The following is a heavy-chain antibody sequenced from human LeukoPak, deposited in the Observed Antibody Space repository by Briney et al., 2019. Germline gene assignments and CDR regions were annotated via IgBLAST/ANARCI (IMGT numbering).Heavy chain of an antibody. CDR2: ITSTGRYI. Sequence: GGSLRLSCAASGFNFIDYTMNWVRQAPGKGLEWVSSITSTGRYIFYADSLKGRFTISRDNAKKSLYLLTNSLRAEDTAVYYCARLRNVGGNPHPFNVWGQGTTATVSS. CDR3: ARLRNVGGNPHPFNV. CDR1: GFNFIDYT. D-gene: IGHD4-23*01. J-gene: IGHJ3*01. V-gene: IGHV3-21*01.